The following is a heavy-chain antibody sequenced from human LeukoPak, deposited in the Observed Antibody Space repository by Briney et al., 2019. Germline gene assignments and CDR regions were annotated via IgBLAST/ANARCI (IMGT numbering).Heavy chain of an antibody. CDR2: ISGSGGST. CDR3: AKASGYDSHFDY. Sequence: GGTLRLSCAASGFTFSSYGMSWVRQAPGKGLEWVSAISGSGGSTYYADSVKGRFTISRDNSKNTLYLQMNSLRAEDTAVYYCAKASGYDSHFDYWGQGTLVTVSS. J-gene: IGHJ4*02. D-gene: IGHD5-12*01. CDR1: GFTFSSYG. V-gene: IGHV3-23*01.